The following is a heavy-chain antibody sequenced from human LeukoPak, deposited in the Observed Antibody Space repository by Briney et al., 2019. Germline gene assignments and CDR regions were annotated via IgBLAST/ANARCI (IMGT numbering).Heavy chain of an antibody. CDR3: ARDSKRELLFDY. Sequence: GGSLRLSCAASGFTVSSNYMSWVRQAPGKGLEGVSVIYSGGSTYYADSVKGRFTISRGNSKNTLYLQMNSLRAEDTAVYYCARDSKRELLFDYWGQGTLVTVSS. CDR1: GFTVSSNY. D-gene: IGHD1-26*01. J-gene: IGHJ4*02. CDR2: IYSGGST. V-gene: IGHV3-66*01.